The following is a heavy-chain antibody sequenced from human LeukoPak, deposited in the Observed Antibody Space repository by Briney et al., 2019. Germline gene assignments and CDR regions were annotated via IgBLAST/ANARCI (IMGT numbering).Heavy chain of an antibody. Sequence: GGSLRLSCAASGFTFTNCAMSWVRQAPGKGLEWVSAISASGGSSYYADSVKGRFSISRDNSKNTVYLQMNSLRVEDTAVYYCAKDALSAVTTFDYWGQGTLVTVSS. CDR1: GFTFTNCA. J-gene: IGHJ4*02. D-gene: IGHD4-17*01. CDR2: ISASGGSS. V-gene: IGHV3-23*01. CDR3: AKDALSAVTTFDY.